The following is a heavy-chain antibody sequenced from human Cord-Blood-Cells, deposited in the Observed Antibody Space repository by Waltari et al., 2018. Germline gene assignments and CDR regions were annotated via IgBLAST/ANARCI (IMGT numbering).Heavy chain of an antibody. D-gene: IGHD1-26*01. CDR3: ARAPGSDSGSYYFDY. Sequence: QVPLVQSGAEVKKPGASVKVSCKASGYTFTGYYMHWVRQAPGQGLEWMGWINPNSGGTNYAQKFQGRVTMTRDTSISTAYMELSRLRSDDTAVYYCARAPGSDSGSYYFDYWGQGTLVTVSS. J-gene: IGHJ4*02. V-gene: IGHV1-2*02. CDR1: GYTFTGYY. CDR2: INPNSGGT.